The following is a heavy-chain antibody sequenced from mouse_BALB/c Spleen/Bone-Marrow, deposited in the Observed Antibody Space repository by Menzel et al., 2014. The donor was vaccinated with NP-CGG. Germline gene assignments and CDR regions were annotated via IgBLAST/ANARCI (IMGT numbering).Heavy chain of an antibody. CDR3: ARWEYYAMDY. CDR1: GFNIKDTY. Sequence: EVKLVESGAELVKPGASVKLSCTASGFNIKDTYMHWVKQRPEQGLEWIGRIDPANGNTKYDPKFQGKATITVDTSPNTAYLQLSSLTSEDTAVYYCARWEYYAMDYWGQGTSVTVSS. J-gene: IGHJ4*01. V-gene: IGHV14-3*02. D-gene: IGHD4-1*01. CDR2: IDPANGNT.